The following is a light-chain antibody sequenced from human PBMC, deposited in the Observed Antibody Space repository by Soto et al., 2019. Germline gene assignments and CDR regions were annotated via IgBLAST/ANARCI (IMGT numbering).Light chain of an antibody. CDR2: GAS. CDR3: LQYDDWHRT. CDR1: QSVSNN. J-gene: IGKJ1*01. V-gene: IGKV3-15*01. Sequence: EIVMTQSTAILSVSPGDRATLSCRAGQSVSNNLAWYQQKPGQTPRLVIYGASNRATGVPARFSGSGSGTDFTLTISSLQSEDFAVYYCLQYDDWHRTFGQGTKVDI.